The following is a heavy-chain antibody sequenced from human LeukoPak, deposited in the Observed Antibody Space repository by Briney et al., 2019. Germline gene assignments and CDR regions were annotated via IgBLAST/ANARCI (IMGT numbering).Heavy chain of an antibody. CDR1: GGSISSGGYY. CDR3: ARDRDYGGNSGGFY. D-gene: IGHD4-23*01. Sequence: SQTLSLTCTVSGGSISSGGYYWSWIRQHPGKGLEWIGYIYYSGSTYYNPSLKSRVTISVDTSKNQFSLKLSSVTAADTAVYYCARDRDYGGNSGGFYWGQGTLVTVSS. J-gene: IGHJ4*02. V-gene: IGHV4-31*03. CDR2: IYYSGST.